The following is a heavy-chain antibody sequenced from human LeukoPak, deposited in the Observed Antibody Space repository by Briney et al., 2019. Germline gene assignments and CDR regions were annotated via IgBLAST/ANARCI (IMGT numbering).Heavy chain of an antibody. Sequence: LRLSCAASGFTFSSYSMNWVRQAPGKGLEWIGYIYYSGSTYYNPSLKSRVTISVDTSKNQFSLKLSSVTAADTAVYYCASDPPPQYSGSYYGSFWGQGTLVTVSS. J-gene: IGHJ4*02. CDR1: GFTFSSYS. V-gene: IGHV4-30-4*08. D-gene: IGHD1-26*01. CDR3: ASDPPPQYSGSYYGSF. CDR2: IYYSGST.